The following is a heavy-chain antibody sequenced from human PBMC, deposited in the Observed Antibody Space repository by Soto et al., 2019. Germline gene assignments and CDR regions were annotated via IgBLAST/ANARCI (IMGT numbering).Heavy chain of an antibody. D-gene: IGHD1-26*01. CDR3: ARDQNGSPHFDY. CDR2: SYYSGST. CDR1: GASIRSYY. Sequence: QVHLQESGPGLAKPSETLSLTCTVSGASIRSYYWSWIRQPPGKGLEWIGVSYYSGSTNYNPSLNSRVTISVDTSKNQFSLKLTSVTAADTAVYYCARDQNGSPHFDYWGQGILVTVSS. J-gene: IGHJ4*02. V-gene: IGHV4-59*01.